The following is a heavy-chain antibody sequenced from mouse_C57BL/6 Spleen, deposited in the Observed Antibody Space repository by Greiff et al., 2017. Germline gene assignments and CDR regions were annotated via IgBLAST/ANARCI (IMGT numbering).Heavy chain of an antibody. J-gene: IGHJ1*03. Sequence: QVQLQQSGAGLVRPGSSVKLSCKASGYTFTSYWMHWVKQRPIQGLEWIGNIDPSDSETHYNQKFKDKATLTVDKSSSTAYMQLSSLTSEDSAVYYCASGNRGTYFDVWGTGTTVTVSS. V-gene: IGHV1-52*01. CDR1: GYTFTSYW. CDR3: ASGNRGTYFDV. CDR2: IDPSDSET. D-gene: IGHD2-1*01.